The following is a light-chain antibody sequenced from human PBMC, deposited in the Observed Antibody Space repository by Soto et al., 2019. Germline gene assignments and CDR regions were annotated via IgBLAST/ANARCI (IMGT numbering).Light chain of an antibody. CDR3: CSYVGATTYG. V-gene: IGLV2-23*01. J-gene: IGLJ1*01. Sequence: QSAFTQPASLSCTTGQTITVSCTATSGSGGGFNVVSWYQQHPGKATKVIIYEGIKRPSGISHRFSGSNSGSAASLTTSGLLAEDEADYYCCSYVGATTYGFGTGTKVTVL. CDR2: EGI. CDR1: SGSGGGFNV.